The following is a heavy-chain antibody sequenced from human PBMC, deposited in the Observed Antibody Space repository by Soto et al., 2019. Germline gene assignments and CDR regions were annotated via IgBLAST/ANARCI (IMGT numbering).Heavy chain of an antibody. V-gene: IGHV3-48*01. CDR2: ISSSGSTI. Sequence: EVQLVESGVGFVQPGGSLRLSCAASGFTFSRYSMNWVRQAPGKGLEWISYISSSGSTIFYADSVKGRFTISRDSAENSLYLQMNSLRSGDRAVYFCARYSCGDYAFDIWGQGTIVTVS. CDR1: GFTFSRYS. D-gene: IGHD4-17*01. J-gene: IGHJ3*02. CDR3: ARYSCGDYAFDI.